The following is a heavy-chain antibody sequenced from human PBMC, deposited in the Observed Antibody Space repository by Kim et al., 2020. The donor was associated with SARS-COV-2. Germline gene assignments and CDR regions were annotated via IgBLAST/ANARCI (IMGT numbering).Heavy chain of an antibody. Sequence: SETLSLTCTVSGGSISSRSYYWGWIRQPPGKGLEWIGSVYYSGNTYYSPALKSRVTISVDTSKNQFSLKLSSGTAADTAAYYCSRRTSVLGTYYTYSWG. CDR2: VYYSGNT. V-gene: IGHV4-39*01. D-gene: IGHD3-10*01. J-gene: IGHJ5*01. CDR3: SRRTSVLGTYYTYS. CDR1: GGSISSRSYY.